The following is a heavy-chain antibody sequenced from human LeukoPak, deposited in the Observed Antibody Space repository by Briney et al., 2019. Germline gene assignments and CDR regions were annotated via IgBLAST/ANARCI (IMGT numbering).Heavy chain of an antibody. CDR3: ARDGGYDSSGYYWRSDY. CDR1: GGSFSGYY. V-gene: IGHV4-34*01. CDR2: INHSGST. D-gene: IGHD3-22*01. Sequence: SETLSLTCAVYGGSFSGYYWSWIRQPPGKGLEWIGEINHSGSTNYNPSLKSRVTISVDTSKNQFSLKLSSVTAADTAVYYCARDGGYDSSGYYWRSDYWGQGTLVTVSS. J-gene: IGHJ4*02.